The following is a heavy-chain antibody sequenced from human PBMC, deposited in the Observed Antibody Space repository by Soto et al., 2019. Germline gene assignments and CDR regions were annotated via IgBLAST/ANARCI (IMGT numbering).Heavy chain of an antibody. D-gene: IGHD4-17*01. CDR2: ISSSSSYI. V-gene: IGHV3-21*01. J-gene: IGHJ4*02. CDR3: ARDRQPSYGDYGPGYFDY. Sequence: PGGSLRLSCAASGFTFSSYSMNWVRQAPGKGLEWVSSISSSSSYIYYADSVKGRFTISRDNAKNSLYLQMNSLRAEDTAVYYCARDRQPSYGDYGPGYFDYWGQGTLVTVSS. CDR1: GFTFSSYS.